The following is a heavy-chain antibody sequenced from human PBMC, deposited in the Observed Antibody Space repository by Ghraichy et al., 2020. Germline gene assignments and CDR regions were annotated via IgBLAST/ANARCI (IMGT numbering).Heavy chain of an antibody. CDR3: ATFRRGTLDY. V-gene: IGHV3-7*02. Sequence: GGSLRLSCSASGLNFPYYWMTWIRQAPGKGLEWVANIKPDESERYYLDSVRGRFTSSRDNVKNSLYLQMNSLRPEDTAVYYCATFRRGTLDYWGQGTLVTVSS. D-gene: IGHD3-10*01. CDR1: GLNFPYYW. J-gene: IGHJ4*02. CDR2: IKPDESER.